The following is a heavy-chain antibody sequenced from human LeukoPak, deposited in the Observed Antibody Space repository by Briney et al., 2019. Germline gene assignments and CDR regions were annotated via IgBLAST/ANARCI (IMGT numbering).Heavy chain of an antibody. J-gene: IGHJ4*02. CDR2: INPNTGGA. D-gene: IGHD1-7*01. V-gene: IGHV1-2*02. Sequence: GASVKVSCKASGYPFTYYYIHWVRQAPGQGLGWMGWINPNTGGANYAQKFQGRVTMTRDTSISTAYMELSRLRSDDTAVYYCARDPTGTTPDYWGQGTLVTVSS. CDR1: GYPFTYYY. CDR3: ARDPTGTTPDY.